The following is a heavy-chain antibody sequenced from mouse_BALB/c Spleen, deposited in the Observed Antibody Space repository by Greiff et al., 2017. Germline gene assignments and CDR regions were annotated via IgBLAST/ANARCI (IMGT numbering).Heavy chain of an antibody. CDR2: IDPANGNT. Sequence: VQLKQSGAELVKPGASVKLSCTASGFNIKDTYMHWVKQRPEQGLEWIGRIDPANGNTKYDPKFQGKATITADTSSNTAYLQLSSLTSEDTAVYYCARSHYGSTYAMDYWGQGTSVTVSS. D-gene: IGHD1-1*01. CDR1: GFNIKDTY. CDR3: ARSHYGSTYAMDY. V-gene: IGHV14-3*02. J-gene: IGHJ4*01.